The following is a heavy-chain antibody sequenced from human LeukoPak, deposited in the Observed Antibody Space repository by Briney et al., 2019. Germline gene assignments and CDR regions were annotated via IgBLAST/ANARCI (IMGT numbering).Heavy chain of an antibody. CDR1: GFPFTTYN. V-gene: IGHV3-48*01. CDR2: IDSSSSTI. CDR3: AGMANNWFDP. Sequence: GGSLTLSCAVSGFPFTTYNMNWVRQAPGKGLEWVSYIDSSSSTIYYADSVKGRFTVSRDNAKNSLDLQMNSLRSEDTAVYYCAGMANNWFDPWGQGTLVTVSS. D-gene: IGHD6-13*01. J-gene: IGHJ5*02.